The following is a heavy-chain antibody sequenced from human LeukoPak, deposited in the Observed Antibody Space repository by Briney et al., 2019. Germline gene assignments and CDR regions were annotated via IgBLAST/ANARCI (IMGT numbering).Heavy chain of an antibody. CDR1: GFIFSSYW. D-gene: IGHD3-22*01. CDR2: IQHDGSEQ. V-gene: IGHV3-7*01. CDR3: ATRYYDSSLTDY. Sequence: GGSLRLSCAASGFIFSSYWMSWVRQAPGKGLEWVANIQHDGSEQYYVDSVKGRFTISRDNAKNSLYLQMNSLRAEDTAVYYCATRYYDSSLTDYWGQGTLVTVSS. J-gene: IGHJ4*02.